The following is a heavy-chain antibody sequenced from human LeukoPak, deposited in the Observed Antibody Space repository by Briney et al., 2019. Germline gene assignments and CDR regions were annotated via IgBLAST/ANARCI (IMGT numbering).Heavy chain of an antibody. V-gene: IGHV4-59*01. CDR1: GGSISSYY. J-gene: IGHJ5*02. CDR2: LSKSGNT. Sequence: SETLSLTCTVSGGSISSYYWSWIRLPPGKGLEWIGYLSKSGNTNYSPSLKSRVTIFGDTSKNQFFLKLSSVTAADTAVYYCARGVAAAGTDWFDPWGQGTLVTVSS. CDR3: ARGVAAAGTDWFDP. D-gene: IGHD6-13*01.